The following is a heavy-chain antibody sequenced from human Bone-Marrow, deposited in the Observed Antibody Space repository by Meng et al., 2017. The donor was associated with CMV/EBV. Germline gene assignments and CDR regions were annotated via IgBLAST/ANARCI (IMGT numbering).Heavy chain of an antibody. CDR2: IYYSGST. J-gene: IGHJ4*02. V-gene: IGHV4-59*01. CDR1: GGSISSYY. Sequence: GSLRLSCTVSGGSISSYYWSWIRQPPGKGLEWIGYIYYSGSTNYNPSLKSRVTISVDTSKNQFSLKLSSVTAADTAVYYCVTARPFAVFTDWGQGALVTVSS. D-gene: IGHD2-21*01. CDR3: VTARPFAVFTD.